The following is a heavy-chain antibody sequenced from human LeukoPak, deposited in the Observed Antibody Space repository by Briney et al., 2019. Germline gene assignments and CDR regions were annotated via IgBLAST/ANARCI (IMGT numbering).Heavy chain of an antibody. CDR3: ARGNSGSYYSLDY. CDR2: IYHSGST. V-gene: IGHV4-30-2*01. CDR1: GGSISSGGYS. D-gene: IGHD3-10*01. Sequence: PSQTLSLTCADSGGSISSGGYSWSWIRQPPGKGLEWIGYIYHSGSTYYNPSLKSRVTISVDRSKNQFSLKLSSVTAADTAVYYCARGNSGSYYSLDYWGQGTLVTVSS. J-gene: IGHJ4*02.